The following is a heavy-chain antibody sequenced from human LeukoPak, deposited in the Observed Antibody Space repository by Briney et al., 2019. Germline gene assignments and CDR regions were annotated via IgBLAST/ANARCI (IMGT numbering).Heavy chain of an antibody. CDR1: GYTFTSYA. CDR2: INTNTGNP. Sequence: GASVKVSCKASGYTFTSYAMNWVRQAPGQGLEWMGWINTNTGNPTYTQGFTGRFVFSLDTSVSTAYLQISSLKAEDTAVYYCARDSTYYDFWSGYFNNWFDPWGQGTLVTVYS. CDR3: ARDSTYYDFWSGYFNNWFDP. J-gene: IGHJ5*02. V-gene: IGHV7-4-1*02. D-gene: IGHD3-3*01.